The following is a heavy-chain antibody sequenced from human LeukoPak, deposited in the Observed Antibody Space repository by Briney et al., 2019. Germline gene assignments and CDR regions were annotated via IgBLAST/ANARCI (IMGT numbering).Heavy chain of an antibody. CDR2: ISYDGSNK. V-gene: IGHV3-30-3*01. J-gene: IGHJ5*02. Sequence: GGSLRLSCAASGFTFSSYVMHWVRQAPGKGLEWVAVISYDGSNKYYADSVKGRFTISRDSSKNTLCLQMNSLRPEDTAVYYCARIQIPAAILGSCFAPWGQGTLVTVSS. CDR1: GFTFSSYV. CDR3: ARIQIPAAILGSCFAP. D-gene: IGHD2-2*01.